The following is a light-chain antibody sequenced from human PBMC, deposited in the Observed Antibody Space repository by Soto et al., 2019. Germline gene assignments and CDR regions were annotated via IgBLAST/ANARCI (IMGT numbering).Light chain of an antibody. CDR3: QSYDTSLSGVV. CDR1: NSNIGAGYD. J-gene: IGLJ2*01. CDR2: GNI. V-gene: IGLV1-40*01. Sequence: QSVLTQPPSVSGAPGQRVTVSCTGSNSNIGAGYDVHWYQHLPGTAPKLLIYGNINRPPGVPDRFSGAKSGTSASLAITGLQAEDEADYYCQSYDTSLSGVVFGGGTKVTVL.